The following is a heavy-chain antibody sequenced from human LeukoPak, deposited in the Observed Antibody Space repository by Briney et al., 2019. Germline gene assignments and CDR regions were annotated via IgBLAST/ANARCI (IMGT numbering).Heavy chain of an antibody. D-gene: IGHD6-13*01. Sequence: ASVKVSCKASGGTLSSYAISWVRQAPGQGLEWMGGIIPIFGTANYAQKFQGRVAITTDEFTSTAYMELSSLRSEDTAVYYCARSGIAAAGTAVDYWGQGTLVTVSS. V-gene: IGHV1-69*05. J-gene: IGHJ4*02. CDR2: IIPIFGTA. CDR3: ARSGIAAAGTAVDY. CDR1: GGTLSSYA.